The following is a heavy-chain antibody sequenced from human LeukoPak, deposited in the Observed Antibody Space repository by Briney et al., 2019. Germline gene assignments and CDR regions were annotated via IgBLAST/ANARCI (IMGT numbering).Heavy chain of an antibody. J-gene: IGHJ3*02. Sequence: PGGSLRLSCAASGFTFSHYAMSWVRQAPGKGLEWVSAIIPSGASTYYADSVRGRFTISRDNSRNTLYLQINILRAEDTAIYYCARPSIVTMIVVVTHDAFDIWGQGTMVTVSS. CDR3: ARPSIVTMIVVVTHDAFDI. CDR1: GFTFSHYA. D-gene: IGHD3-22*01. V-gene: IGHV3-23*01. CDR2: IIPSGAST.